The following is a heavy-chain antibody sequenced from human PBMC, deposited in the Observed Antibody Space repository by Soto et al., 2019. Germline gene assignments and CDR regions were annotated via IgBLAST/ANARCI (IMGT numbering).Heavy chain of an antibody. CDR2: INHSGST. CDR3: ARATAYYYDSSGSPTSHYFDY. D-gene: IGHD3-22*01. V-gene: IGHV4-34*01. CDR1: GGSFSGYY. J-gene: IGHJ4*02. Sequence: SETLSLTCAVYGGSFSGYYWSWIRQPPGKGLEWIGEINHSGSTNYNPSLKSRVTISVDTSKNQFSLKLSSVTAADTAVYYCARATAYYYDSSGSPTSHYFDYWGQGTLVTVSS.